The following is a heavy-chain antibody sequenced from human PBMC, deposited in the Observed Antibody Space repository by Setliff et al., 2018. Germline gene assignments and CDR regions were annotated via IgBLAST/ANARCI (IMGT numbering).Heavy chain of an antibody. CDR1: GGSIRRGDY. CDR3: ARARDGIDFDYFDY. Sequence: TLSLTCTVSGGSIRRGDYWSWIRQHPGKGLEWIGYIHHSGETFYNPSLRSRVIISVDTSKNQFSLKVTSLIAADTAVYYCARARDGIDFDYFDYWGRGTPVTVSS. V-gene: IGHV4-31*03. J-gene: IGHJ4*02. CDR2: IHHSGET.